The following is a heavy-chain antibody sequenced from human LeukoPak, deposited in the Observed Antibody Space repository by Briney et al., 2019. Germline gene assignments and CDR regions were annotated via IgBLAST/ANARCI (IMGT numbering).Heavy chain of an antibody. CDR2: IYLGDSDT. CDR1: GYSFTSYW. V-gene: IGHV5-51*01. J-gene: IGHJ3*02. CDR3: AIPTLKYYDSSGSARHDAFDI. Sequence: GESLQISCKGSGYSFTSYWIGWVRQMPGKGLEWMGIIYLGDSDTRYSPSFQGQVTISADKSISTAYLQWSSLKASDTAMYYCAIPTLKYYDSSGSARHDAFDIWGQGTMVTVSS. D-gene: IGHD3-22*01.